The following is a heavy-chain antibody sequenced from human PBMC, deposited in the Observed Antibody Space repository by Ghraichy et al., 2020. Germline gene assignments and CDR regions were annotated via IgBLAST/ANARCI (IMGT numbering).Heavy chain of an antibody. CDR3: ARQGDCSGGSCYDFDY. CDR1: GYTFTSYD. V-gene: IGHV1-8*01. Sequence: ASVKVSCKASGYTFTSYDINWVRQATGQGLEWMGWMNPNSGNTGYAQKFQGRVTMTRNTSISTAYMELSSLRSEDTAVYYCARQGDCSGGSCYDFDYWGQGTLVTVSS. D-gene: IGHD2-15*01. J-gene: IGHJ4*02. CDR2: MNPNSGNT.